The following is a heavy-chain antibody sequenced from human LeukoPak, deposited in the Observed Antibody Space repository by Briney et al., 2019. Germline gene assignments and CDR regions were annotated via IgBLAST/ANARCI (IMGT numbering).Heavy chain of an antibody. J-gene: IGHJ1*01. CDR1: GFTFSDYY. CDR2: ISSSSSYT. Sequence: GGSLRLSCAASGFTFSDYYMSWIRQAPGKGLEWVSYISSSSSYTNYADSVEGRFTISRDNAKNSLYLQMNSLRAEDTAVYYCARDRESYSSSWYGEYFQHWGQGTLVTVSS. CDR3: ARDRESYSSSWYGEYFQH. D-gene: IGHD6-13*01. V-gene: IGHV3-11*05.